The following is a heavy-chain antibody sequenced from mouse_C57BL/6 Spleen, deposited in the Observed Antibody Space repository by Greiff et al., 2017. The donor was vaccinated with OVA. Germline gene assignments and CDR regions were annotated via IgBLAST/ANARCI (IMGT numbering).Heavy chain of an antibody. CDR1: GYTFTSYW. Sequence: VKLQESGTELVKPGASVKLSCKASGYTFTSYWMHWVKQRPGQGLEWIGNINPSNGGTNYNEKFKSKATLTVDKSSSTAYMQLSSLTSEDSAVYYCARDTTVVAPYFDYWGQGTTLTVSS. CDR2: INPSNGGT. CDR3: ARDTTVVAPYFDY. V-gene: IGHV1-53*01. D-gene: IGHD1-1*01. J-gene: IGHJ2*01.